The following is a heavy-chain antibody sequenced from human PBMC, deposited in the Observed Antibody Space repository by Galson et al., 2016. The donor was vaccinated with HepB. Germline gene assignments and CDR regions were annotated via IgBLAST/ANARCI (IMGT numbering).Heavy chain of an antibody. CDR3: ARGYFKAGFDS. D-gene: IGHD3-9*01. CDR2: TYYNSKWNN. CDR1: GDSVSSSSTG. J-gene: IGHJ5*01. Sequence: CAISGDSVSSSSTGWNWIRQSPSRGLEWLGRTYYNSKWNNDYAVSVKSRVIINPDTSKNQFSLQLISVTPEDTAVYYCARGYFKAGFDSWGQGTLVTVSS. V-gene: IGHV6-1*01.